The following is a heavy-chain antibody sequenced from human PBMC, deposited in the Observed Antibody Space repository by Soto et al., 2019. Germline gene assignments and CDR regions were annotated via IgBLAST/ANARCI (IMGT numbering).Heavy chain of an antibody. V-gene: IGHV4-39*01. CDR1: GGSISSGSHY. CDR2: IYYTGST. D-gene: IGHD6-13*01. Sequence: PSETLSLTCTVSGGSISSGSHYGGWIRQPPGKGLEWIGCIYYTGSTYYNMSLKSRVTISVDTSKNQFSLKLHSVTAADTAVYYXAMSGLAERRASNWFDPWGQGTLVTVSS. J-gene: IGHJ5*02. CDR3: AMSGLAERRASNWFDP.